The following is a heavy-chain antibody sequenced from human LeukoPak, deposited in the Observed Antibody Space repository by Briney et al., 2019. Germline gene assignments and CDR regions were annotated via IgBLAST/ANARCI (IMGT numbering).Heavy chain of an antibody. CDR2: ISYDGSNK. J-gene: IGHJ4*02. D-gene: IGHD3-22*01. CDR3: ARLYYYDSSGPDY. Sequence: GRSLRLSCAASGFTFSSYGMHWVRQAPGKGLEWVAVISYDGSNKYYADSVKGRFTISRDNAKNSLYLQMNSLRAEDTAVYYCARLYYYDSSGPDYWGQGTLVTVSS. CDR1: GFTFSSYG. V-gene: IGHV3-30*03.